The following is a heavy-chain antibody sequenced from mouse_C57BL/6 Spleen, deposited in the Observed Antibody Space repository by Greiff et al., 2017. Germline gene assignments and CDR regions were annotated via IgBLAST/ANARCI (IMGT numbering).Heavy chain of an antibody. CDR1: GYTFTDYN. V-gene: IGHV1-22*01. J-gene: IGHJ1*03. CDR2: INPNNGGT. Sequence: VQLQQSGPELVKPGASVKMSCKASGYTFTDYNMHWVKQSHGKSLEWIGYINPNNGGTSYNQKFKGKATLTVNKSSSTAYMELRSLTSEDSAVYYCARGRYYGSSYGRYCDVWGTGTTVTVSS. CDR3: ARGRYYGSSYGRYCDV. D-gene: IGHD1-1*01.